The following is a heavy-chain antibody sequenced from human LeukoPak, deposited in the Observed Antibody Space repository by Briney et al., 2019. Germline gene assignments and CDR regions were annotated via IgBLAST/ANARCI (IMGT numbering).Heavy chain of an antibody. CDR1: GSSFTNYW. V-gene: IGHV5-51*01. Sequence: GESLKISCKGSGSSFTNYWIAWVRQMPGKGVEWMGTIYPGDSDTKYSPSFRGQVTISADKSTTTAYLQWNSLKASDTAMYYCARSRVSMHFGDYWGQGSLVTVSS. CDR3: ARSRVSMHFGDY. J-gene: IGHJ4*02. CDR2: IYPGDSDT. D-gene: IGHD2-21*01.